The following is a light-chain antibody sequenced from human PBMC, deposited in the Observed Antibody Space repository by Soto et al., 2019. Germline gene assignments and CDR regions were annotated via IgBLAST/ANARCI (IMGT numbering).Light chain of an antibody. CDR3: ATWDSSLSGEV. V-gene: IGLV1-51*01. J-gene: IGLJ2*01. CDR1: SSNIGNNY. CDR2: DNN. Sequence: QSVLTQPPSVSAAPGQKVTISCSGSSSNIGNNYVSWYQQLPGTAPKLLIYDNNKRTSGIPDRFSGSKSGTSATLGITGLQTGDEADYHCATWDSSLSGEVFGGGTKLTGL.